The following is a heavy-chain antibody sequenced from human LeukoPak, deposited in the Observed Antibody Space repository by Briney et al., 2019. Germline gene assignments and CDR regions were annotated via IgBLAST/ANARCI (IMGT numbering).Heavy chain of an antibody. D-gene: IGHD3-22*01. Sequence: PSETLSLTCTVSGGSISSYYWSWIRQPPGKGLEWIGYIYHSGSTNYNPSLKSRVTISVDTSKNQFSLKLSSVTAADTAVYYCARGNSLSYDSSGYLYYFDYWGQGTLVTVSS. CDR2: IYHSGST. CDR1: GGSISSYY. J-gene: IGHJ4*02. CDR3: ARGNSLSYDSSGYLYYFDY. V-gene: IGHV4-59*12.